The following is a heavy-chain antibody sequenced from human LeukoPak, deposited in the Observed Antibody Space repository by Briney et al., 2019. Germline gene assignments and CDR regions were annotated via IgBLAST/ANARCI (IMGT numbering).Heavy chain of an antibody. CDR2: IYYSGST. J-gene: IGHJ4*02. CDR3: ARRQDYGGSDY. Sequence: SETLSLTCTVSGGSISSYYWSWIRQPPGKGLEWIGYIYYSGSTNYRPSLKSRVTISVDTSKNQFSLKLSSVTAADTAVYYCARRQDYGGSDYWGQGTLVTVSS. CDR1: GGSISSYY. V-gene: IGHV4-59*01. D-gene: IGHD4-23*01.